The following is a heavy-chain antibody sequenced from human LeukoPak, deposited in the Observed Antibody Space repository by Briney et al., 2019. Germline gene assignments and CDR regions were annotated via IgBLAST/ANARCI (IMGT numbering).Heavy chain of an antibody. J-gene: IGHJ4*02. CDR3: TRDWELGY. D-gene: IGHD1-26*01. CDR1: GYSFINYW. V-gene: IGHV5-51*01. Sequence: PGESLKISCRASGYSFINYWIGWVRQMPGEGLEWVGLIYPGDSNVRYSPSFQGQVTISADRSINTAYLQWSSLRTSDTAMYYCTRDWELGYWGQGTLVTVSP. CDR2: IYPGDSNV.